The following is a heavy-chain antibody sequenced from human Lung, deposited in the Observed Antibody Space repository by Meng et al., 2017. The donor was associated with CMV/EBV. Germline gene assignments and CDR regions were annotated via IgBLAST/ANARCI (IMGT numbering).Heavy chain of an antibody. CDR3: ARAAVGDTTYDY. CDR1: GYPFISYT. J-gene: IGHJ4*02. CDR2: ISVYNGNT. V-gene: IGHV1-18*01. Sequence: CKTSGYPFISYTISWLRQAPGQGTEWMGWISVYNGNTKYAEKFQGRITMTTDTSTSTAYMDLRSLRSDDTAVYFCARAAVGDTTYDYWGQGTLVTVSS. D-gene: IGHD6-19*01.